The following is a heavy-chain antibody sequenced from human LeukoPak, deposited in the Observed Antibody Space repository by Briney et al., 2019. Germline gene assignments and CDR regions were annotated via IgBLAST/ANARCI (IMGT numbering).Heavy chain of an antibody. CDR2: ISGSGGST. J-gene: IGHJ4*02. D-gene: IGHD4-17*01. CDR1: GFTFSSYA. CDR3: ANRDGDYGSY. V-gene: IGHV3-23*01. Sequence: GGSLRLSCAASGFTFSSYATSWVRQAPGRGLEWVSAISGSGGSTYYADSVKGRFTISRDNSKNTLYLQMNSLRAEDTAVYYCANRDGDYGSYWGQGTLVTVSS.